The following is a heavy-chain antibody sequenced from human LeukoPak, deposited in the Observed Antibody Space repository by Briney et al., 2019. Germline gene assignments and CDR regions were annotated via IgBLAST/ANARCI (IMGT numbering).Heavy chain of an antibody. CDR1: GGTFSSYA. J-gene: IGHJ6*02. V-gene: IGHV1-69*04. Sequence: ASVKVSCKASGGTFSSYAISWVRQAPGQGLEWMGRIIPILGIANYAQKFQGRVTITADKSTSTAYMELSSLRSEDTAVYYCAREDVVLVDAVRYYYYGMDVWGQGTTVTVSS. CDR3: AREDVVLVDAVRYYYYGMDV. CDR2: IIPILGIA. D-gene: IGHD2-8*01.